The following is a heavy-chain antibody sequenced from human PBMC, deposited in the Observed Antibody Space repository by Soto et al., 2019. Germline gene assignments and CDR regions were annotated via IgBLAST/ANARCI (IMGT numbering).Heavy chain of an antibody. V-gene: IGHV4-59*01. Sequence: SETLSLTCTVSGGSISSYYWSWIRQPPGKGLEWIGYIYYSGSTNYNPSLKSRVTISVDTSKNQFSLKLSSVTAADTAVYYGARHQMGATDAFDIWGQGTMVTVSS. D-gene: IGHD1-26*01. CDR2: IYYSGST. CDR3: ARHQMGATDAFDI. CDR1: GGSISSYY. J-gene: IGHJ3*02.